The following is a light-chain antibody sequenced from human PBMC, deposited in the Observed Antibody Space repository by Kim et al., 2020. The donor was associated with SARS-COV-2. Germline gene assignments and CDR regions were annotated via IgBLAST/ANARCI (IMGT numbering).Light chain of an antibody. CDR3: QQLNTYPMYT. CDR1: RNY. J-gene: IGKJ2*01. V-gene: IGKV1-9*01. Sequence: RNYLAWYQQKPGKAPKLLISVASTLQSGVPSRFSGSGSGTEFTLTISSLQPEDFATYYCQQLNTYPMYTFGQGTKLEIK. CDR2: VAS.